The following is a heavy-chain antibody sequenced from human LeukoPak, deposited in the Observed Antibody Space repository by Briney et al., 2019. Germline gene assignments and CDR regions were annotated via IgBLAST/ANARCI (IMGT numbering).Heavy chain of an antibody. CDR2: VFHSGKT. CDR3: ARHVSFGTYYFDS. Sequence: SETLSLTCAVSGYSISSGLYWAWIRQPPGKGLEWIGSVFHSGKTSYNSSLKSRVTMSADTSKNQFSLRLRSVTAADTAVYYCARHVSFGTYYFDSWGQGTPFIVSS. J-gene: IGHJ4*02. V-gene: IGHV4-38-2*01. D-gene: IGHD3-16*01. CDR1: GYSISSGLY.